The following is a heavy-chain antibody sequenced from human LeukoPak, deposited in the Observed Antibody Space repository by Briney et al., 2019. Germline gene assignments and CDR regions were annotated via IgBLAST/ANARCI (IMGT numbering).Heavy chain of an antibody. CDR2: IYYSGST. CDR3: ARGNPGYSSSWYPRRTNWFDP. D-gene: IGHD6-13*01. CDR1: GGSISSSSYY. V-gene: IGHV4-39*07. J-gene: IGHJ5*02. Sequence: SETLSLTCTVSGGSISSSSYYWGWIRQPPGKGLEWIGSIYYSGSTYYNPSLKSRVTISVDTSKNQFSLKLSSVTAADTAVYYCARGNPGYSSSWYPRRTNWFDPWGQGTLVTVSS.